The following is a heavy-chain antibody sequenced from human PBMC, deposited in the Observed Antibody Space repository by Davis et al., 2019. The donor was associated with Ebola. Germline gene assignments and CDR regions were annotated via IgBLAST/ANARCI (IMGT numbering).Heavy chain of an antibody. Sequence: PGGSLRLSCTVSGGPISSYYWSWIRQPAGTGLEWIGRIYTSGSTNYNPSLKSRVTMSVDTSKNQFSLKLSSVTAADTAVYYCARDSTMIVMGGMDVWGQGTTVTVSS. CDR3: ARDSTMIVMGGMDV. D-gene: IGHD3-22*01. V-gene: IGHV4-4*07. CDR1: GGPISSYY. CDR2: IYTSGST. J-gene: IGHJ6*02.